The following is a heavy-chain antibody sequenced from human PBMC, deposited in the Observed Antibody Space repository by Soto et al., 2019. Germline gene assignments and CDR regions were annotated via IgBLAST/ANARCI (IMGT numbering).Heavy chain of an antibody. Sequence: GGSLRLSCAASGFTFSSYEMNWVRQAPGEGLEWVSYISSSGSTIYYADSVKGRFTISRDNAKNSLYLQMNSLRAEDTAVYYCARDLYDYVWGSYRYHYYYYGMDVWGQGTTVTVSS. CDR2: ISSSGSTI. V-gene: IGHV3-48*03. J-gene: IGHJ6*02. D-gene: IGHD3-16*02. CDR1: GFTFSSYE. CDR3: ARDLYDYVWGSYRYHYYYYGMDV.